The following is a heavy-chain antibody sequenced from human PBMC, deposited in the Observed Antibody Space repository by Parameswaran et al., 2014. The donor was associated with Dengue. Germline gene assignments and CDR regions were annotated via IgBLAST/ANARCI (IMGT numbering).Heavy chain of an antibody. V-gene: IGHV3-23*01. CDR3: AKTPGSLVAGTLDY. CDR2: ISGSGGST. J-gene: IGHJ4*02. D-gene: IGHD6-19*01. Sequence: VRQMPGKGLEWVSAISGSGGSTYYADSVKGRFTISRDNSKNTLYLQMNSLRAEDTAVYYCAKTPGSLVAGTLDYWGQGTLVTVSS.